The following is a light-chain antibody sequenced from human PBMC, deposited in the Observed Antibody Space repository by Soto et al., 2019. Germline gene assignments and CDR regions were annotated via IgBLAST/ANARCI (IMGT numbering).Light chain of an antibody. CDR3: NSYTTTSTVV. CDR1: SSDVGTYNY. Sequence: QSALTQPASVSGSPGQSITISCTGTSSDVGTYNYVSWYQQHPGKAPKLMIYGVSNRPSGIPNRFSGSKSSNTASLTISGLQDEDEADYYCNSYTTTSTVVFGGGTKLTVL. J-gene: IGLJ3*02. V-gene: IGLV2-14*01. CDR2: GVS.